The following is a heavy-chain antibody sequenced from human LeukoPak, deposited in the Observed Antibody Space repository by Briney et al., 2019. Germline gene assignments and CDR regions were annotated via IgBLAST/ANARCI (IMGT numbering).Heavy chain of an antibody. CDR1: GFTVSNSY. J-gene: IGHJ5*02. D-gene: IGHD5-24*01. Sequence: GGSLRLSCAASGFTVSNSYMSWVRQAPGKGLEWVSAIYSGGSTNYADSVRGRFTISRDNSKNTLYLQMNSLRAEDTAVYYCARSRDGYNGLFDPWGQGTLVTVSS. V-gene: IGHV3-53*01. CDR3: ARSRDGYNGLFDP. CDR2: IYSGGST.